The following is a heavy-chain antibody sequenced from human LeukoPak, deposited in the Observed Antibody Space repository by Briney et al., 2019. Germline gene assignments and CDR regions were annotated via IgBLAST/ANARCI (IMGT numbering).Heavy chain of an antibody. Sequence: PGGSLRLSCEASGFTFSSYAMSWVRQAPGKGLEWVSAISGSGGSTYYADSVKGRFTISRDNSKNTLYLQMNSLRAEDTAVYYCAKGPTVTTTLKWCDPWGQGTLVTVSS. D-gene: IGHD4-17*01. CDR3: AKGPTVTTTLKWCDP. V-gene: IGHV3-23*01. CDR2: ISGSGGST. J-gene: IGHJ5*02. CDR1: GFTFSSYA.